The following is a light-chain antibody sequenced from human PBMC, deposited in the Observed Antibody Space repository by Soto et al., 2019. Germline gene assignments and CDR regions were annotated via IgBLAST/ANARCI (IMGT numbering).Light chain of an antibody. CDR1: NIGSKS. J-gene: IGLJ2*01. Sequence: SYELTQPPSVSVAPGKTARITCGGNNIGSKSVHWYQQKPGQAPVLVIYYDSDRPSGIPERFSGSNSGNTATLTISRVEAGDEADYYCQVWDSSSDPTVFGGGTKVTVL. V-gene: IGLV3-21*04. CDR3: QVWDSSSDPTV. CDR2: YDS.